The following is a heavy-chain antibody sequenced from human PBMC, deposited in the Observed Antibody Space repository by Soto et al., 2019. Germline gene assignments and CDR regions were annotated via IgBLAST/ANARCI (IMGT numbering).Heavy chain of an antibody. Sequence: KASGYSLIMYYIYWMRQAPGQGLEWMGIINPSGGSTTYAQKFQGRVTITGDKSASTAYMELSSLRSEDTAVYYCARAVAVPADFDYWGQGTLVTVSS. CDR2: INPSGGST. CDR3: ARAVAVPADFDY. CDR1: GYSLIMYY. D-gene: IGHD6-19*01. V-gene: IGHV1-46*01. J-gene: IGHJ4*02.